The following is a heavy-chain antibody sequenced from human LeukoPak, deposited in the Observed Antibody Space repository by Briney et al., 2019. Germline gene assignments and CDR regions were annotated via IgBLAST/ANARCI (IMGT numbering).Heavy chain of an antibody. J-gene: IGHJ5*02. CDR2: IRSKANSYAT. CDR3: ARGHDYYGSGTYVS. V-gene: IGHV3-73*01. Sequence: GGSLKLSCAASGLTFSGSAMHWVRQASGKGLEWVGRIRSKANSYATAYAASVKGRFTISRDDSKNTAYLQMNSLTAEDTAVYYSARGHDYYGSGTYVSWGQGTLVTVSS. CDR1: GLTFSGSA. D-gene: IGHD3-10*01.